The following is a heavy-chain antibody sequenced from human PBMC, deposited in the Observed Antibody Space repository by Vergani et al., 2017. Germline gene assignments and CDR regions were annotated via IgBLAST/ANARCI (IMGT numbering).Heavy chain of an antibody. Sequence: VQLVESGGGVVQPGRSLRLSCAASGFIFSSYGIHWVRQAPGKGLEWVAVTSYDGTNKYYADSMKGRFTISRDKSKNTLYLQMNSLRAEDTAVYYCAKDLGHSARGGDCPDYWGQGTLVTVSS. CDR3: AKDLGHSARGGDCPDY. J-gene: IGHJ4*02. CDR1: GFIFSSYG. CDR2: TSYDGTNK. V-gene: IGHV3-30*18. D-gene: IGHD2-21*02.